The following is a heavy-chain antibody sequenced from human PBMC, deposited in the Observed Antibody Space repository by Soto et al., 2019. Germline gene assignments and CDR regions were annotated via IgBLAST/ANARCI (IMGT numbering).Heavy chain of an antibody. CDR1: GFTFSSYG. V-gene: IGHV3-30*18. D-gene: IGHD6-6*01. J-gene: IGHJ4*02. CDR2: ISYDGSNK. CDR3: AKASEYSSSSEFGY. Sequence: QVQLVESGGGVVQPGRSLRLSCAASGFTFSSYGMHWVRQAPGKGLEWVAVISYDGSNKYYADSVKGRFTISRDNSKNTLYLRMNSLRAEDTAVYYCAKASEYSSSSEFGYWGQGTLVTVSS.